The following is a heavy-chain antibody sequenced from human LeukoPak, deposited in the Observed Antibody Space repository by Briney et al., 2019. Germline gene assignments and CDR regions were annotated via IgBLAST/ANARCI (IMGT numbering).Heavy chain of an antibody. CDR1: GFTFDDYA. J-gene: IGHJ5*02. Sequence: GRSLRLSCAASGFTFDDYAMHWVRQAPGKGLERVSGISWNSGSIGYADSVKGRFTISRDNAKNSLYLQMNSLRAEDMALYYCAKSPIAAAGHNWFDPWGQGTPVTVSS. V-gene: IGHV3-9*03. CDR2: ISWNSGSI. CDR3: AKSPIAAAGHNWFDP. D-gene: IGHD6-13*01.